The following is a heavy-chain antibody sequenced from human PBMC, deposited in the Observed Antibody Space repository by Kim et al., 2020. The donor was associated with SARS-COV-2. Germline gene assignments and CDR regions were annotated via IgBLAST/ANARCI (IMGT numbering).Heavy chain of an antibody. CDR2: INAGNGNT. Sequence: ASVKVSCKASGYTFTSYAMHWVRQAPGQRLEWMGWINAGNGNTKYSQKFQGRVTITRDTSASTAYMELSSLRSEDTAVYYCATSPGYCSSTSCYGNYYYYYYGMYVWGQGTTDTVSS. D-gene: IGHD2-2*01. CDR1: GYTFTSYA. CDR3: ATSPGYCSSTSCYGNYYYYYYGMYV. V-gene: IGHV1-3*01. J-gene: IGHJ6*02.